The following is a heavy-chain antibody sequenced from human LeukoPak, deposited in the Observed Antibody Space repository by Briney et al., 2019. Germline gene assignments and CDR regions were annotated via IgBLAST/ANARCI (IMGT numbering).Heavy chain of an antibody. Sequence: GGSLRLSCAASGFTFSSYEMNWVRQAPGKGLEWVSGINWNGGSTGYADSVKGRFTISRDNAKNSLYLQMNSLRAEDTALYYCAGGYDYGGNWFDYWGQGTLVTVSS. CDR3: AGGYDYGGNWFDY. D-gene: IGHD4-23*01. CDR2: INWNGGST. CDR1: GFTFSSYE. V-gene: IGHV3-20*04. J-gene: IGHJ4*02.